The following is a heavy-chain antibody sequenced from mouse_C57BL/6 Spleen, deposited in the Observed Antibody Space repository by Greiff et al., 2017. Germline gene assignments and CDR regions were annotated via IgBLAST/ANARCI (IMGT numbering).Heavy chain of an antibody. D-gene: IGHD1-1*01. CDR2: ISSGGSYT. J-gene: IGHJ2*01. CDR1: GFTFSSYG. CDR3: ARHGSSEYFDY. Sequence: DVMLVESGGDLVKPGGSLKLSCAASGFTFSSYGMSWVRQTPDKRLEWVATISSGGSYTYYPDSVKGRFTISRDNAKNTLYLQMSSLKSEDTAMYYCARHGSSEYFDYWGQGTTLTVSS. V-gene: IGHV5-6*02.